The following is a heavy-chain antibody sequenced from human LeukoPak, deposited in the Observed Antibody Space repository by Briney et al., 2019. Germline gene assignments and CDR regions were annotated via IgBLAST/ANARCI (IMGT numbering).Heavy chain of an antibody. Sequence: PGGSLRVSCAASGFTFTNCATTWVRQAPGKGLEWVSSISGSDSKTYYADSVKGRFTISRDNAKNTVYLQMNSLRGEDTATYHCAKDAANYPFLFDYWGQGAPVTVSS. D-gene: IGHD4/OR15-4a*01. J-gene: IGHJ4*02. CDR2: ISGSDSKT. CDR1: GFTFTNCA. CDR3: AKDAANYPFLFDY. V-gene: IGHV3-23*01.